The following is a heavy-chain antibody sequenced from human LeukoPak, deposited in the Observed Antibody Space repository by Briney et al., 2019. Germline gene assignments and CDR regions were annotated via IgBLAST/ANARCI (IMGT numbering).Heavy chain of an antibody. CDR2: INHSGST. V-gene: IGHV4-34*01. Sequence: SETLSLTCAVYGGSFSGYYWSWIRQPPGKGLEWIGEINHSGSTNYNPSLKSRVTISVDTSKNQFSLKLSSVTAADTAVYYCVRGYSSSWYVYAFDIWGQGTMVTVSS. D-gene: IGHD6-13*01. J-gene: IGHJ3*02. CDR3: VRGYSSSWYVYAFDI. CDR1: GGSFSGYY.